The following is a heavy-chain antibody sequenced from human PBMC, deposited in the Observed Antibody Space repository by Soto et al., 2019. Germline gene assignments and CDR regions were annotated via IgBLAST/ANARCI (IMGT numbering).Heavy chain of an antibody. CDR1: GLTVSNNY. Sequence: EVQLVESGGGLIQPGGSLRLSCAASGLTVSNNYMNWVRQPPGKGLEWVAVIYSSGPTYYADSVKGRFTISRDTVKNIVYLQMNSLRVDDTAMYYCARDKTQAAGWFDPWGQGTQVTVS. CDR3: ARDKTQAAGWFDP. D-gene: IGHD6-25*01. J-gene: IGHJ5*02. CDR2: IYSSGPT. V-gene: IGHV3-53*02.